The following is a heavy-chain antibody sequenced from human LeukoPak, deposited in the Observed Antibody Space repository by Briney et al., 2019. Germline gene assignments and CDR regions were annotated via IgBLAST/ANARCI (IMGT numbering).Heavy chain of an antibody. D-gene: IGHD2-21*02. V-gene: IGHV3-11*01. CDR2: ISSSGSTI. Sequence: GGSLRLSCAASGFTFSDYYMSWMRQAPGKGLEGGSYISSSGSTIYYADSVKGRFTISRDNAKNSLYLQMNSLRAEDTAVYYCARELAYCGGDCYPAFDYWGQGTLVTVSS. CDR3: ARELAYCGGDCYPAFDY. CDR1: GFTFSDYY. J-gene: IGHJ4*02.